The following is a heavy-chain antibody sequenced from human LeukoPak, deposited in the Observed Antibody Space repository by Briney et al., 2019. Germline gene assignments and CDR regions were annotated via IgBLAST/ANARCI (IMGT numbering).Heavy chain of an antibody. CDR3: ARGRGYYDSRWTKKSIILPENAFDI. Sequence: PSETLSLTCTVSGGSISSGGYYWSWIRQPPGKGLEWIGEINHSGSTNYNPSLKSRVTISVDTSKNQFSLKLSSVTAADTAVYYCARGRGYYDSRWTKKSIILPENAFDIWGQGTMVTVSS. V-gene: IGHV4-39*07. D-gene: IGHD3-22*01. CDR2: INHSGST. CDR1: GGSISSGGYY. J-gene: IGHJ3*02.